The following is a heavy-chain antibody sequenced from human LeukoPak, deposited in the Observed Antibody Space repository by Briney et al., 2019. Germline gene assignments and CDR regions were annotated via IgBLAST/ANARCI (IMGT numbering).Heavy chain of an antibody. J-gene: IGHJ4*02. D-gene: IGHD3-22*01. CDR2: IYTSGST. V-gene: IGHV4-4*07. Sequence: SETLSLTCTVSGDSIRSYYGTWIRQPAGKGLKWIGLIYTSGSTNYNPSLQNRVTMSVDTSKNQFSLKLSSVTAADTAVYYCASTTYYYDSSGYYFLDYWGQGTLVTVSS. CDR1: GDSIRSYY. CDR3: ASTTYYYDSSGYYFLDY.